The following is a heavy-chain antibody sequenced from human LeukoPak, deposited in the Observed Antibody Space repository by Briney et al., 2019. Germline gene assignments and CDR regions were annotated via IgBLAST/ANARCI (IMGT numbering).Heavy chain of an antibody. CDR1: IGSVSSSSYY. CDR2: IYYSGST. Sequence: PSEALSLTCTVSIGSVSSSSYYWSWIRQPPGKGLEWIGSIYYSGSTYYNPSLKSRVTISVDTSKNQFSLKLSSVTAADTAVYYCATPYCSSTSCYPGEIDYWGQGTLVTVPS. D-gene: IGHD2-2*01. J-gene: IGHJ4*02. CDR3: ATPYCSSTSCYPGEIDY. V-gene: IGHV4-39*01.